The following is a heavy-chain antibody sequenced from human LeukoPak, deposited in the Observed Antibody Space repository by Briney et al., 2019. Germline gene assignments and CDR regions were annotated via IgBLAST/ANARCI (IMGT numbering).Heavy chain of an antibody. Sequence: PGGSLRLSCAASGFTFSNYSMHWVRQAPGKGLEWVAVISYDGSNKYYADSVKGRFTISRDNSKNTLYLQMNSLRAEDTAVYYCARDPTYYYGSGSYVGGHFDYWGQGTLVTVSS. D-gene: IGHD3-10*01. CDR3: ARDPTYYYGSGSYVGGHFDY. J-gene: IGHJ4*02. CDR1: GFTFSNYS. V-gene: IGHV3-30*05. CDR2: ISYDGSNK.